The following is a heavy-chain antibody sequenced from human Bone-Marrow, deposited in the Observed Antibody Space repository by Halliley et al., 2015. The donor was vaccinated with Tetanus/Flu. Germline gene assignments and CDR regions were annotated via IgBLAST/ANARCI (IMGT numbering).Heavy chain of an antibody. CDR3: ARHHYYASGRFGTGFDY. Sequence: TLSLTCNVSGESLDSGGYSWTWIRQPPGKGLEWIGYIHPSETSLYNPSLKGRLTLSLDRSKNQFSLKLSSVTAADTAVYYCARHHYYASGRFGTGFDYWGRGILVTVSA. V-gene: IGHV4-30-2*01. D-gene: IGHD3-10*01. J-gene: IGHJ4*02. CDR1: GESLDSGGYS. CDR2: IHPSETS.